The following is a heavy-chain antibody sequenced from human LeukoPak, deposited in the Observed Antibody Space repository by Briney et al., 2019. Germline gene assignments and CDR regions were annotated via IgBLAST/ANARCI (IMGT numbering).Heavy chain of an antibody. CDR1: GGSFSGYY. V-gene: IGHV4-34*01. J-gene: IGHJ5*02. D-gene: IGHD3-10*01. CDR2: INHSGST. Sequence: PSETLSLTCAVYGGSFSGYYWSWIRQPPGKGLEWIGEINHSGSTNYNPSLKSRVTISVDTSKNQFSLKRSSVTAADTAVYYCARARVQMVRGVYPRIAWFDPWGQGTLVTVSS. CDR3: ARARVQMVRGVYPRIAWFDP.